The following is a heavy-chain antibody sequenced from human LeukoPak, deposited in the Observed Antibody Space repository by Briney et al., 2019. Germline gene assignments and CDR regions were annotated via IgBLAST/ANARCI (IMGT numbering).Heavy chain of an antibody. CDR1: GFTFSTYA. Sequence: PGGSLRLSCAASGFTFSTYAMSWVRQAPGKGLEWVSAINGSGGSTNYADSVKGRFTISRDNSKNTLYLQMNSLRAEDTAVYYCAKENGYNYYFDYWGQGTLVTVSS. CDR2: INGSGGST. V-gene: IGHV3-23*01. J-gene: IGHJ4*02. CDR3: AKENGYNYYFDY. D-gene: IGHD5-24*01.